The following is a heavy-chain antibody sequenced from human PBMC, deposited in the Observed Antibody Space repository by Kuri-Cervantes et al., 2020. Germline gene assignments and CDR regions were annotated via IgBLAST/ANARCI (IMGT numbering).Heavy chain of an antibody. CDR2: IRYDGSNK. D-gene: IGHD3-10*01. CDR1: GFTFSSYG. J-gene: IGHJ3*02. V-gene: IGHV3-30*02. Sequence: GESLKISCAASGFTFSSYGMHWVRQAPGKGLEWVAFIRYDGSNKYYADSVKGRFTISRDSSRDTLFPQMNSLRSEDTGVYYCARDNAPNPPQAKLAFGDAFDIWGQGTMVTVSS. CDR3: ARDNAPNPPQAKLAFGDAFDI.